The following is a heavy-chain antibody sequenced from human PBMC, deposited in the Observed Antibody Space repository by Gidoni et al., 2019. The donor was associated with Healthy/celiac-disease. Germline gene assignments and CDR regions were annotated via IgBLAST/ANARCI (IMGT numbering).Heavy chain of an antibody. V-gene: IGHV3-9*01. CDR3: AKDIIGAAATGGGYNAFDI. CDR2: ISWNSGSI. CDR1: GFTFADYA. Sequence: EVQLVESGVGLVQPGRSLRLSCAASGFTFADYAMHWVRQAPGKGLEWVSGISWNSGSIGYADSVKGRFTISRDNAKNSLYLQMNSLRAEDTALYYCAKDIIGAAATGGGYNAFDIWGQGTMVTVSS. D-gene: IGHD6-13*01. J-gene: IGHJ3*02.